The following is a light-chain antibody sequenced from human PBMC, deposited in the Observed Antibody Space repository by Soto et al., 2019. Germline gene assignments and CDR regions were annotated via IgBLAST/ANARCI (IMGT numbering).Light chain of an antibody. V-gene: IGLV2-14*01. CDR1: SSDVGGYNY. CDR3: SSYTSSNTYV. CDR2: EVS. J-gene: IGLJ1*01. Sequence: QSVLTQPASVSGSPGQSITISCTGTSSDVGGYNYVSWYQQHPGKTPKLIIYEVSNQPSGVSNRFSGSKSDNTASLTISGFQAEDEADYYCSSYTSSNTYVFGTGTKLTVL.